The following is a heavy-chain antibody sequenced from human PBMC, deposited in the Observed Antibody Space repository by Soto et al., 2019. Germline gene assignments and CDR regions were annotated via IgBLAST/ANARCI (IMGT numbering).Heavy chain of an antibody. CDR1: GCSIRDYY. D-gene: IGHD1-26*01. Sequence: SETLSLTCIVPGCSIRDYYWSWIWQPQGNGLEWIGYIYYSGSTKYNTSLKSRVTISVDTSKNQFSLKLYSVTAADSAVYYCARHGSDMVGALLWLDPWGQGTLVTVS. CDR3: ARHGSDMVGALLWLDP. V-gene: IGHV4-59*08. CDR2: IYYSGST. J-gene: IGHJ5*02.